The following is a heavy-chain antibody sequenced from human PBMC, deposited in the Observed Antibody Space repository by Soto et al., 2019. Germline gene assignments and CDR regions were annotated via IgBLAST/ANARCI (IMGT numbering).Heavy chain of an antibody. CDR1: GFTFSSYW. CDR2: INSDGSST. V-gene: IGHV3-74*01. Sequence: EVQLVESGGGLVQPGGSLRLSFAASGFTFSSYWMHWVRQAPVKGLVWVSRINSDGSSTSYADSVKGRFTISRDNAKNTLYLPINSLRAKDTAVYYCATEIFYWAQGTLVTVSS. J-gene: IGHJ4*02. D-gene: IGHD3-3*01. CDR3: ATEIFY.